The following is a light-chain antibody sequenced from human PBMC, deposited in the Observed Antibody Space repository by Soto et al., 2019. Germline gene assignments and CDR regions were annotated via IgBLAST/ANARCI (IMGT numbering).Light chain of an antibody. CDR2: GAS. V-gene: IGKV3-15*01. CDR3: QQYNNWPPWT. J-gene: IGKJ1*01. Sequence: EIVMTQSPAILSVSPGERANLSCRASQSVSSNLAWYQQKPGQAPRLIIYGASTRATGIPARFSGSGSGTEFPLTISSLQSEDFAVYYCQQYNNWPPWTFGQGTKVEIK. CDR1: QSVSSN.